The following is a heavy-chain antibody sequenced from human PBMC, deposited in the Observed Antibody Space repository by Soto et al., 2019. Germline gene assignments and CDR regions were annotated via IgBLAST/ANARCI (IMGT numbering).Heavy chain of an antibody. J-gene: IGHJ5*02. V-gene: IGHV4-30-4*01. CDR1: GGSINNGDFY. CDR2: IYYTESS. D-gene: IGHD4-17*01. Sequence: PSETLSLTCSVSGGSINNGDFYWSWIRQPPGKGLEWVGYIYYTESSFYNPSLKSRVAMSIDTSKNQFSLKLSSVTAADTAVYFCARFSVYRDYSGRRFDPWGQGTLVTVSS. CDR3: ARFSVYRDYSGRRFDP.